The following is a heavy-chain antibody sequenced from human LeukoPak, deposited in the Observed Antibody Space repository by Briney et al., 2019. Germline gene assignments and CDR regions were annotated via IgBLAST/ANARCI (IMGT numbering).Heavy chain of an antibody. CDR2: IIPIFGTA. CDR3: ARDPSLEWLPQNWFDP. Sequence: ASVKVSCKASGGSFSSYAISWVRQAPGQGLEWMGGIIPIFGTANYAQKFQGRVTMTRDTSTSTVYMELSSLRSEDTAVYYCARDPSLEWLPQNWFDPWGLGTLVTVSS. V-gene: IGHV1-69*05. D-gene: IGHD3-3*01. J-gene: IGHJ5*02. CDR1: GGSFSSYA.